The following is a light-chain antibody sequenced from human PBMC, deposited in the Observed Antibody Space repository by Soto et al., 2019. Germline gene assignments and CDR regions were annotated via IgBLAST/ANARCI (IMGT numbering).Light chain of an antibody. J-gene: IGLJ3*02. CDR3: QSYDSSLSGWV. CDR2: GNS. CDR1: SSNIGAGYD. Sequence: QSALTQPPSESGAPGQRVTISCTGSSSNIGAGYDVHWYQQLPGTAPKLLISGNSNRPSGVPDRFSGSKSGTSASLAITGLQAEDEADYYCQSYDSSLSGWVFGGGTKLTVL. V-gene: IGLV1-40*01.